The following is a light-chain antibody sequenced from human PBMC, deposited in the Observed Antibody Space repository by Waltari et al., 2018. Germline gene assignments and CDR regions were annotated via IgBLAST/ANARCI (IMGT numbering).Light chain of an antibody. V-gene: IGLV1-44*01. J-gene: IGLJ2*01. CDR3: SVWDDSLSGPV. CDR2: DIV. Sequence: QSVVTQPPSASGAPGQRVTISCSGSSSNVGSNSIKWYQQLPGTAPKVVMYDIVRRPAGVPDRFSGSRSGTTASLTISGLQSEDEADYYCSVWDDSLSGPVFGGGTKLTVI. CDR1: SSNVGSNS.